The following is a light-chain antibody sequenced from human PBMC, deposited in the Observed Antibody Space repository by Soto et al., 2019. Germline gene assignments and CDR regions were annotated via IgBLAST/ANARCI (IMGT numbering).Light chain of an antibody. V-gene: IGLV2-14*02. J-gene: IGLJ1*01. CDR2: DVT. CDR3: GSITRSSTSV. Sequence: QSALTQPASVSGSLGQSITISCTGSSSDVGTYYFVSWYQQHPGKVPKLMIYDVTKRPSGVSNRFSGSKSGNTASLTISGIQAEDEGDYYCGSITRSSTSVFGTGTKVTVL. CDR1: SSDVGTYYF.